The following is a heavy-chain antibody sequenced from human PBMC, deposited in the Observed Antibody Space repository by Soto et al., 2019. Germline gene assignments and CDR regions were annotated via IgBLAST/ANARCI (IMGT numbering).Heavy chain of an antibody. V-gene: IGHV3-23*01. CDR1: GFTFSSYA. D-gene: IGHD3-3*01. Sequence: GGSLRLSCAASGFTFSSYAMSWVRQAPGKGLEWVSAISGSGGSTYYADSVKGRFTISRDNSKNTLYLQMNSLRAEDTAVYYCANSHPHYDFWSGQVYWGQGTLVTVSS. CDR2: ISGSGGST. J-gene: IGHJ4*02. CDR3: ANSHPHYDFWSGQVY.